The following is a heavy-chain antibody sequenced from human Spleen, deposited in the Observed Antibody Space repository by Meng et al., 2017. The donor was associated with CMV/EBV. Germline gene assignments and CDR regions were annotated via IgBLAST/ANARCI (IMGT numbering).Heavy chain of an antibody. CDR3: ARDRERISMVRGVTPDY. D-gene: IGHD3-10*01. Sequence: ASVKVSCKASGYMFISYGFSWVRQAPGQGLEWMGWINPNSGGTNSAPKFQGRVTMTRDTSISTAYMDLSGLIFDDTAVYYCARDRERISMVRGVTPDYWGQGTLVTVSS. CDR1: GYMFISYG. J-gene: IGHJ4*02. V-gene: IGHV1-2*02. CDR2: INPNSGGT.